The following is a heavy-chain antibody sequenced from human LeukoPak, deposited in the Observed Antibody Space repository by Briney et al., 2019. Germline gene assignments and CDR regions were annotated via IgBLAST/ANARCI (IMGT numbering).Heavy chain of an antibody. Sequence: ASVKVSCKASGYTFTSYYMHWVRQAPGQGLEGMGIINPSGGSTSYAQKFQGRVTMTRDMSTSTVYMELSSLRSEDTAVYYCARDESGSYYIDPWGQGTLVTVSS. CDR2: INPSGGST. CDR1: GYTFTSYY. J-gene: IGHJ5*02. CDR3: ARDESGSYYIDP. D-gene: IGHD1-26*01. V-gene: IGHV1-46*01.